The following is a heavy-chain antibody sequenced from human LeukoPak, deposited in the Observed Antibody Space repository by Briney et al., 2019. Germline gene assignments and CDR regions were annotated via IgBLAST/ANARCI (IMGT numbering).Heavy chain of an antibody. J-gene: IGHJ4*02. CDR1: RNTFTNYW. CDR3: ARLSTRLLDH. Sequence: GESLKISCKGSRNTFTNYWIGWVRQLPGKGLEWMSIIFPGDSETRYSPSFQGQVTMSVDKSTSTAYLQWASLKASDTAIYFCARLSTRLLDHWGQGTRVTVSS. CDR2: IFPGDSET. D-gene: IGHD3-3*01. V-gene: IGHV5-51*01.